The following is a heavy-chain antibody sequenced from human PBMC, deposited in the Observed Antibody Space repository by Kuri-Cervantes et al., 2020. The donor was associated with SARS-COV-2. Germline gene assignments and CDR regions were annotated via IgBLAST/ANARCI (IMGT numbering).Heavy chain of an antibody. V-gene: IGHV3-7*01. CDR1: GFTFSSYW. Sequence: GESLKISCAASGFTFSSYWMSWVRQAPGKGLEWVANIKQDGSEKYYVDSVKGRFTISRDNAKNSLYLQMNSLRAEDTAVYYCARFLYSSRPRDYWGQGTLVTVSS. CDR2: IKQDGSEK. J-gene: IGHJ4*02. CDR3: ARFLYSSRPRDY. D-gene: IGHD6-19*01.